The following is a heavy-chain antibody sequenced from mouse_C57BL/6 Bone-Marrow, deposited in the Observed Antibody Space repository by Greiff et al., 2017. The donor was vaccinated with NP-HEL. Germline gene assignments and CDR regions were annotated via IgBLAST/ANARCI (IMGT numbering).Heavy chain of an antibody. CDR2: ISDGGSYT. Sequence: EVQLVESGGGLVKPGGSLKLSCAASGFTFSSYAMSWVRQTPEKRLEWVATISDGGSYTYYPDNVKGRFTISRDNAKNNLYLQMSHLKSEDTAMYYCARDTGLGRTWFAYWGQGTLVTVSA. V-gene: IGHV5-4*01. CDR3: ARDTGLGRTWFAY. D-gene: IGHD4-1*01. J-gene: IGHJ3*01. CDR1: GFTFSSYA.